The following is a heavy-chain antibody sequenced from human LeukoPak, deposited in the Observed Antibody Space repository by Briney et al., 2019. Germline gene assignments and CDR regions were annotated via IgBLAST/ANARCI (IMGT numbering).Heavy chain of an antibody. Sequence: SETLSLTCTVSGGSISSYYWSWIRQPPGKGLEWIGYIYYSGSTNYNPSLKSRVTISVDTSKNQFSPKLSSVTAADTAVYYCARRYDSSGYYYAAFDYWGQGTLVTVSS. J-gene: IGHJ4*02. V-gene: IGHV4-59*08. CDR3: ARRYDSSGYYYAAFDY. CDR2: IYYSGST. D-gene: IGHD3-22*01. CDR1: GGSISSYY.